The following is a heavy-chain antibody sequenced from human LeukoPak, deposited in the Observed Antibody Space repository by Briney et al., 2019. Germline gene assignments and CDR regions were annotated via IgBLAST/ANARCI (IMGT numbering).Heavy chain of an antibody. J-gene: IGHJ4*02. Sequence: PSETLSLTCSVSGDSIRSYYWTWIRQPPGKGLEWIGYIYETGSTNYNPSLKSRVTISLDSSQNQFSLKLSSVTAADTAVYYCARTTGYDISGYYLDYWGQGTLVTVSS. CDR2: IYETGST. CDR3: ARTTGYDISGYYLDY. V-gene: IGHV4-59*12. CDR1: GDSIRSYY. D-gene: IGHD3-22*01.